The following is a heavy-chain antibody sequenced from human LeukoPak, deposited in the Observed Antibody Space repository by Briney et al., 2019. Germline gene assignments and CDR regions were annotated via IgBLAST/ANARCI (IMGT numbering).Heavy chain of an antibody. J-gene: IGHJ4*02. CDR3: TTDTWYSAGH. CDR2: VYYSGST. Sequence: SETLSLTCTVSGGSLSGFYWSWIRQPPGKGLEWIGYVYYSGSTTYNPSLKSRVTISVDTSKNQFSLRLGSVTAADTAVYYCTTDTWYSAGHWGQGTLVTVSS. V-gene: IGHV4-59*01. D-gene: IGHD2-15*01. CDR1: GGSLSGFY.